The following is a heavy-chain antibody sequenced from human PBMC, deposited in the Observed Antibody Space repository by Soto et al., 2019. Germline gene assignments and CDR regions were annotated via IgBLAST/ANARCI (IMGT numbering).Heavy chain of an antibody. D-gene: IGHD4-17*01. V-gene: IGHV1-69*13. CDR3: ATKRFYGDRYYYYGMDV. CDR2: IVPIFGTA. J-gene: IGHJ6*02. CDR1: GGTFSSYA. Sequence: SVKVPCKASGGTFSSYAISWVRQAPGQGLEWMGGIVPIFGTANYAQKFQGRVTITADESTSTAYMELSSLRSEDTAVYYCATKRFYGDRYYYYGMDVWGQGTTVTVSS.